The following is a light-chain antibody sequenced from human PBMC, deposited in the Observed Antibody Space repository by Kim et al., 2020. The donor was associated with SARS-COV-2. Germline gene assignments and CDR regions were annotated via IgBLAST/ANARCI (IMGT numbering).Light chain of an antibody. CDR2: EDN. CDR1: SGSIASNY. V-gene: IGLV6-57*01. CDR3: QSYDRTTVV. J-gene: IGLJ2*01. Sequence: NFMLTQPHSVSESPGKTVIISCTRSSGSIASNYVQWYQQRPGTSPTIVIYEDNQRPSGVPDRFSGSIDSSSNSASLIISGLETEDEADYYCQSYDRTTVVFGGGTKLTVL.